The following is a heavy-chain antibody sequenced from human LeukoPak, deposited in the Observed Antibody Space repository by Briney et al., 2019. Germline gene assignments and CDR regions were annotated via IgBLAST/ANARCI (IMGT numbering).Heavy chain of an antibody. CDR3: ARVTGTYYYDSSGYPFDY. CDR2: IRYDGSNK. D-gene: IGHD3-22*01. V-gene: IGHV3-30*02. CDR1: GFTFSSYG. Sequence: GGSLRLSCAASGFTFSSYGMHWVRQAPGKGLEWVAFIRYDGSNKYYADSVKGRFTISRDNSKNTLYLQMNSLRAEDTAVYYCARVTGTYYYDSSGYPFDYWGQGTLVTVSS. J-gene: IGHJ4*02.